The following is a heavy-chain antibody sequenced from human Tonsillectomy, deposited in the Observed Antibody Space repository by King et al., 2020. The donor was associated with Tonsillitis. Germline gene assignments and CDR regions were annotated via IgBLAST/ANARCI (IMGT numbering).Heavy chain of an antibody. Sequence: VQLVESGGGLIQPGGSLGLSCAASGFAVSSNYMSWVRQAPGKGLEWVSVIYSGGSTYYADSVKGRFTISRDNSKNTLYLQMNSLRAEDTAVYYCASTLDTAMVPYYFDYWGQGTLVTVSS. V-gene: IGHV3-53*01. D-gene: IGHD5-18*01. CDR3: ASTLDTAMVPYYFDY. CDR2: IYSGGST. CDR1: GFAVSSNY. J-gene: IGHJ4*02.